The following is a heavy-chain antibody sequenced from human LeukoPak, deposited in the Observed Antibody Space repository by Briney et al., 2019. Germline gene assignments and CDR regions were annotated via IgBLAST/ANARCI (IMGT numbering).Heavy chain of an antibody. Sequence: SETLSLTCTVSGVYISSYYWSWIRQPAGKGLEWIGRIYTSGSTNYNPPLKSRVTMSVDTSKNQFSLKLSSVTAADSAVYYCARDVWFGDIRWFDPWGQGTLVTVSS. D-gene: IGHD3-10*01. V-gene: IGHV4-4*07. J-gene: IGHJ5*02. CDR1: GVYISSYY. CDR2: IYTSGST. CDR3: ARDVWFGDIRWFDP.